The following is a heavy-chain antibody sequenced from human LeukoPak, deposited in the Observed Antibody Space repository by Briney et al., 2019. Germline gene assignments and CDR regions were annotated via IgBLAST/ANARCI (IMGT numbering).Heavy chain of an antibody. CDR1: GGTFSSYA. Sequence: ASVGVSCKASGGTFSSYAISWVRQAPGQGLEWMGGIIPIFGTANYAQKFQGRVTITADKSTSTAYMELSSLRSEDTAVYYCARSRIGYCTNGVCWYYMDVWGKGTTVTVSS. V-gene: IGHV1-69*06. D-gene: IGHD2-8*01. CDR3: ARSRIGYCTNGVCWYYMDV. CDR2: IIPIFGTA. J-gene: IGHJ6*03.